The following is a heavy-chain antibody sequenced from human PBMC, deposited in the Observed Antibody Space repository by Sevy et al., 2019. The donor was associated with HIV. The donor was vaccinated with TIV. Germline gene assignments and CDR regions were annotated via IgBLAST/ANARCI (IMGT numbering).Heavy chain of an antibody. J-gene: IGHJ4*02. CDR2: ISGSGGSGDKT. CDR3: ARKYDSSGYFDY. CDR1: GFTFSNYA. D-gene: IGHD3-22*01. V-gene: IGHV3-23*01. Sequence: GGSLRLSCAASGFTFSNYAMNWVRQAPGKGLEWVSGISGSGGSGDKTNYADSVKGRFAISRDDSKNSLYLQLNSLRAEDTAIYYCARKYDSSGYFDYWGQGPLVIVSS.